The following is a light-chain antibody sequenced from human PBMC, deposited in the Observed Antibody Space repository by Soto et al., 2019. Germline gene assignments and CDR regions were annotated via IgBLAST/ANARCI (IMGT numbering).Light chain of an antibody. Sequence: EIMMTQSPGTLSASPGESATLSCRASQSVSSNLAGYQQKPGQAPRLLIYAVSTRATGIPARFSGSGSGTEFTLTISSLQSEDFAVYYCQQYNKWPLTFGQGTKVEIK. CDR1: QSVSSN. CDR3: QQYNKWPLT. V-gene: IGKV3-15*01. CDR2: AVS. J-gene: IGKJ1*01.